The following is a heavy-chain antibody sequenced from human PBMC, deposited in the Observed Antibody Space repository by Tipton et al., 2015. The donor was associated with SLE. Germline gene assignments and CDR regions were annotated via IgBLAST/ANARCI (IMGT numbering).Heavy chain of an antibody. J-gene: IGHJ4*01. CDR2: IYPVDSDT. V-gene: IGHV5-51*03. CDR3: ARGANSPGNGCDY. Sequence: QLVQSGAEVKKPGESLKISCKGSGYNFNTYWIGWVRQMPGKGLDWMGVIYPVDSDTRYSPSFRGQVTISADKSISTAYLQWTSLKASDTATYYCARGANSPGNGCDYWGQGTLVTVSS. CDR1: GYNFNTYW. D-gene: IGHD6-19*01.